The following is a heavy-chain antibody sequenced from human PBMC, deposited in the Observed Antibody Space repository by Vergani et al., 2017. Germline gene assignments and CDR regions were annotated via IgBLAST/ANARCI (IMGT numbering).Heavy chain of an antibody. V-gene: IGHV3-33*04. Sequence: QVQLVESGGGVVQPGRSLRLSCATSGFTLTSYGIHWVRQAPGKGPEWVAVTWFDGRNKFYSDSVKGRFIISRDNSNDIVYLQMNSVRVEDTAVYYCARDRRIMYNWFDPWGQGTLVTVSS. CDR3: ARDRRIMYNWFDP. CDR2: TWFDGRNK. CDR1: GFTLTSYG. J-gene: IGHJ5*02.